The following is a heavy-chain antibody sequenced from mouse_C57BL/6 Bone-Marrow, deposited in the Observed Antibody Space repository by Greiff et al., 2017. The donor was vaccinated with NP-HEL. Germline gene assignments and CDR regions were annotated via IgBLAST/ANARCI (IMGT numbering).Heavy chain of an antibody. CDR1: GYSFTGYF. D-gene: IGHD2-14*01. Sequence: VQLKQSGPELVKPGDSVKISCKASGYSFTGYFMNWVMQSHGKSLEWIGRINPYNGDTFYNQKFKGKATLTVDKSSSTAHMELRSLTSEASAVYYCARTGGTYWYFDVWGTGTTVTVSS. J-gene: IGHJ1*03. V-gene: IGHV1-20*01. CDR3: ARTGGTYWYFDV. CDR2: INPYNGDT.